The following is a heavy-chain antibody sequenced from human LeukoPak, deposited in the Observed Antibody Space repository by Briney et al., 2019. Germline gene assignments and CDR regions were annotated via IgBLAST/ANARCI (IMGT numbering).Heavy chain of an antibody. CDR2: INSDGSST. CDR3: EGYYYGMDV. CDR1: GFTFSSYW. J-gene: IGHJ6*02. V-gene: IGHV3-74*01. Sequence: GGSLRLSCAASGFTFSSYWMHWVRQAPGKGLVWVSRINSDGSSTSYADSVKGRFTISRDSAKNTLYLQMNSLRAEDTAVYYCEGYYYGMDVWGQGTTVTVSS.